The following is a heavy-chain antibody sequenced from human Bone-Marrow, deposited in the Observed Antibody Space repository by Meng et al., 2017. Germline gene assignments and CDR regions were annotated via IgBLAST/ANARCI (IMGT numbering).Heavy chain of an antibody. J-gene: IGHJ4*02. CDR3: ARDLFRGTQPDY. D-gene: IGHD3-10*01. CDR1: GFTFSSYA. Sequence: GESLKISCAASGFTFSSYAMHWVRQAPGKGLEWVAVISYDGSNKYYADSVKGRFTISRDNSKNTLYLQMNSLRAEDTAVYYCARDLFRGTQPDYWGQGTLVTVSS. CDR2: ISYDGSNK. V-gene: IGHV3-30*01.